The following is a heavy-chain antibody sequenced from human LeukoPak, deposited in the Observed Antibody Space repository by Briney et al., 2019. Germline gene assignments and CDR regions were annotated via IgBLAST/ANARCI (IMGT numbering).Heavy chain of an antibody. CDR1: GGSISSYC. V-gene: IGHV4-59*01. J-gene: IGHJ5*02. CDR2: IYYSGST. CDR3: ARGRVYYYDSSGYFGVWFDP. Sequence: PSETLSLTCTVSGGSISSYCWSWIRQPPGKGLEWIGYIYYSGSTNYNPSLKSRVTISVDTSKNQFSLKLSSVTAADTAVYYCARGRVYYYDSSGYFGVWFDPWGQGTLVTVSS. D-gene: IGHD3-22*01.